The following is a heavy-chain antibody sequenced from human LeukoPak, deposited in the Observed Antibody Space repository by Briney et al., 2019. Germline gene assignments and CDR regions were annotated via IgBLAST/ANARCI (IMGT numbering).Heavy chain of an antibody. V-gene: IGHV3-23*01. CDR3: AKACYDYVWGSYQHYFDY. D-gene: IGHD3-16*01. Sequence: PGGSLRLSCAASGFTFSSYAMSWVRQAPGKGREWFSPISGSGGSTYYADSVKGRFTISRDNSKNTLYLQMNSLRAEDTAVYYCAKACYDYVWGSYQHYFDYWGQGTLVTVSS. CDR2: ISGSGGST. J-gene: IGHJ4*02. CDR1: GFTFSSYA.